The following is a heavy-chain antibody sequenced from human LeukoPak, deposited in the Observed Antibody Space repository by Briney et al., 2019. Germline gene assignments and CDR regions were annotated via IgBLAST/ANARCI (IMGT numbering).Heavy chain of an antibody. CDR2: INSDGSST. Sequence: PGGSLRLSCAASGFTFSSYWMYWVRQAPGKGLVWVSRINSDGSSTTYADSVKGRFTISRDNAKNTVYLQMNGLRAEDTAVYYCTRDPMTTWDHDYWGQGTLVTVSS. J-gene: IGHJ4*02. CDR1: GFTFSSYW. V-gene: IGHV3-74*01. CDR3: TRDPMTTWDHDY. D-gene: IGHD2/OR15-2a*01.